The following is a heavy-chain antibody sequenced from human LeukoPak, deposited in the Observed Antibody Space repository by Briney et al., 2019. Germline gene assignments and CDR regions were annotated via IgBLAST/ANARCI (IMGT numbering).Heavy chain of an antibody. D-gene: IGHD6-19*01. CDR3: ESSGRSGWDNWFDP. Sequence: ASVKVSRMASLYTLTRYYMHWVRQAPAQGLDWMGWINPNRGCTNYAQNLQGRVTMTRDTYISTAYMELRSLRCDDTAVYYCESSGRSGWDNWFDPWGQGTLVTVSS. J-gene: IGHJ5*02. V-gene: IGHV1-2*02. CDR1: LYTLTRYY. CDR2: INPNRGCT.